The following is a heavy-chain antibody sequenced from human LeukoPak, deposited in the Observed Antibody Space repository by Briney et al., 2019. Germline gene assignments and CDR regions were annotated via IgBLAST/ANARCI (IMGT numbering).Heavy chain of an antibody. CDR3: ARLEAAAGDYYYYYMDV. D-gene: IGHD6-13*01. J-gene: IGHJ6*03. CDR2: IYYSGST. Sequence: SETLSLTCTVSGGSISSSSYYWGWIRQPPGKGLEWIGSIYYSGSTYYNPSLKSRVTISVDTSKNQFSLKLSSVTAADTAVYYCARLEAAAGDYYYYYMDVWGKGTTVTISS. V-gene: IGHV4-39*07. CDR1: GGSISSSSYY.